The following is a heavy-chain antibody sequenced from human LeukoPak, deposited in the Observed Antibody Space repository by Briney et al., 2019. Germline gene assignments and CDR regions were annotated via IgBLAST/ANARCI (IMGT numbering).Heavy chain of an antibody. Sequence: PGGSLRLSCAASGFTFSSYEMNWVRQAPGKGLEWVSYISSSGSTIYYADSVKGRFTISRDNAKNSLYLQMNSLRAEDTAAYYCASSAALYCGGDCYTNFDYWGQGTLVTVSS. CDR3: ASSAALYCGGDCYTNFDY. J-gene: IGHJ4*02. V-gene: IGHV3-48*03. CDR2: ISSSGSTI. D-gene: IGHD2-21*02. CDR1: GFTFSSYE.